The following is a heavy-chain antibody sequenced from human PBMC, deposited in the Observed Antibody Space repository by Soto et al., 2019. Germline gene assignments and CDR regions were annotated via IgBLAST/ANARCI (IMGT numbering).Heavy chain of an antibody. Sequence: QVQLVESGGGVVQTGGSLRLSCAASGFTFRNYGMHWVRQAPGKGLEWVAVIWYAGSQKYEAGSVKGRFTISRDNSKNTLYLQMDSLRDEDTAVYYCATVRRGSGWYNDWWGKGTLVIVSS. CDR3: ATVRRGSGWYNDW. CDR2: IWYAGSQK. J-gene: IGHJ4*02. CDR1: GFTFRNYG. D-gene: IGHD6-19*01. V-gene: IGHV3-33*01.